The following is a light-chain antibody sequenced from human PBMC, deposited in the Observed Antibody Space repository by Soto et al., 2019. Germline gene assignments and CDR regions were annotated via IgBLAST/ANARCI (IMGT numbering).Light chain of an antibody. Sequence: QSVLTQPPSASGTPGQRVTISCSGSSSNIGSNYVYWYQQLPGTAPKLLIYRNNHRPSGVPDRFSGSKTGTSASLAIIGLRSEDEADYYCATWDDSLSGVVFGGGTKLTVL. CDR3: ATWDDSLSGVV. CDR1: SSNIGSNY. V-gene: IGLV1-47*01. CDR2: RNN. J-gene: IGLJ2*01.